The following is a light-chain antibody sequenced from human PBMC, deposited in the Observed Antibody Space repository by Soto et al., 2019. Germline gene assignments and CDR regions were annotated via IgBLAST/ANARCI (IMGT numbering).Light chain of an antibody. V-gene: IGKV1-5*03. Sequence: DIQMTQSPSTLSASVGDRVSVTCRASHRISRQLAWYQHKPGKAPNLLSYQASNLETGDPSRFSGSGSGTEFYLTISSQQPEELATYYCLQYLSYWTFGQGPKVEVK. CDR2: QAS. CDR3: LQYLSYWT. CDR1: HRISRQ. J-gene: IGKJ1*01.